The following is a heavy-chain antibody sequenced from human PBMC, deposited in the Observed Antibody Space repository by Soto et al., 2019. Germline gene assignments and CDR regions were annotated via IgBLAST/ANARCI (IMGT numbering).Heavy chain of an antibody. CDR1: GGTFISYA. CDR3: ARGRATTYLTAFDY. D-gene: IGHD1-26*01. CDR2: IIPVFGTA. J-gene: IGHJ4*02. V-gene: IGHV1-69*01. Sequence: QVQLVQSGAEVKKPGSSVKLSCKVSGGTFISYAISWVRQAPGRGLEWMGGIIPVFGTANYTQQFQGRVTITADESTSTAYMELSSLRSEDTALYYCARGRATTYLTAFDYWGQGSLVTVSS.